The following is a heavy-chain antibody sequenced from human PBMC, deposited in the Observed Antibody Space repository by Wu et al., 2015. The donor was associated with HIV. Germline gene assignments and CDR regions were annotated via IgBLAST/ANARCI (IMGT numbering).Heavy chain of an antibody. J-gene: IGHJ6*04. Sequence: QAHLVQSGAEVKKPGASVKVSCKASGYTFTNYDINWVRQATGQGLEWMGWVNPNSGNTGYAQKFKGRVTMTRATSINTAYMELSGLRSDDTAVYYCVRDQQWPTEYYHYYGMDVWAEGTTVTVSS. CDR1: GYTFTNYD. CDR3: VRDQQWPTEYYHYYGMDV. D-gene: IGHD6-19*01. CDR2: VNPNSGNT. V-gene: IGHV1-8*01.